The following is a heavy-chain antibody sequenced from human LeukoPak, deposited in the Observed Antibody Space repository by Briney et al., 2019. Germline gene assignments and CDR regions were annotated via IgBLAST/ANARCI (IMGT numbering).Heavy chain of an antibody. V-gene: IGHV1-69*13. CDR3: AIFQGTYGDNDNDF. CDR2: IIPMINTP. D-gene: IGHD4-17*01. J-gene: IGHJ4*02. CDR1: GGTFRSFA. Sequence: GASVKVSCKASGGTFRSFAINWVRQAPGKGLEWMGGIIPMINTPKYAQRFQGRVSITADESTSTGYMEVSILRSEDTAVYYCAIFQGTYGDNDNDFWGQGTLVTVSS.